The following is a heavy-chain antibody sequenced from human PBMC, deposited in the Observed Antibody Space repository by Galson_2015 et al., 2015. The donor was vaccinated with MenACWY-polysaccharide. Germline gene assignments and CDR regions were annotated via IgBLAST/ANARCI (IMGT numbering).Heavy chain of an antibody. J-gene: IGHJ4*02. Sequence: SLRLSCAASGFTFSAFWVSWVRQAPGMRPEWVANIKKDGSEKYYVDSVRGRFTISRDNAKNSVYLHMNSLRAEDTAVYHCVRGHGDLSIVYAYGDFGGQGPLVTVPT. D-gene: IGHD3-16*01. CDR3: VRGHGDLSIVYAYGDF. V-gene: IGHV3-7*03. CDR2: IKKDGSEK. CDR1: GFTFSAFW.